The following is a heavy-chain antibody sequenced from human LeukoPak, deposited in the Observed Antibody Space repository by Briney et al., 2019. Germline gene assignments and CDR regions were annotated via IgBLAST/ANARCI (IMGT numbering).Heavy chain of an antibody. V-gene: IGHV4-39*01. CDR1: GGSISSSSYY. CDR3: ARHPHYCSSTSCYPYYFDY. D-gene: IGHD2-2*01. J-gene: IGHJ4*02. CDR2: IYYSGST. Sequence: PSETLSLTCTVSGGSISSSSYYWGWIRQPPGKGLEWIGSIYYSGSTYYNPSLKSRVTISADTSKNQFSLKLSSVTAADTAVYYCARHPHYCSSTSCYPYYFDYWGQGTLVTVSS.